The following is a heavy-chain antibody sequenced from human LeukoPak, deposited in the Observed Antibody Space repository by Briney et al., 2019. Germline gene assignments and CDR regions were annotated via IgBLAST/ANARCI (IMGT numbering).Heavy chain of an antibody. J-gene: IGHJ6*03. CDR1: GGSFSGYY. D-gene: IGHD6-19*01. CDR3: ASSGWYPSLCYYYYMDV. Sequence: SETLSLTCAVYGGSFSGYYWSWIRQPPRKGLEWIGCIYYSGSTNYNPSFTSRVTISVDTPKNPFSLKLSSVTAADTAVYYCASSGWYPSLCYYYYMDVWGKGTTVTVSS. V-gene: IGHV4-59*01. CDR2: IYYSGST.